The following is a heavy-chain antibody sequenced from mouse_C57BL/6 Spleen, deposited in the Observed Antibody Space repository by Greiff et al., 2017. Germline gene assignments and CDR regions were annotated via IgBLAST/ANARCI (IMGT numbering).Heavy chain of an antibody. CDR2: IHPNSGST. CDR3: ARLFDYYGSSDGGFDY. CDR1: GYTFTSYW. Sequence: QVQLQQPGAELVKPGASVKLSCKASGYTFTSYWMHWVKQRPGQGLEWIGMIHPNSGSTNYNEKFKSKATLTVDKSSSTAYMQLSSLTSEDSAVYYCARLFDYYGSSDGGFDYWGQGTTLTVSS. V-gene: IGHV1-64*01. J-gene: IGHJ2*01. D-gene: IGHD1-1*01.